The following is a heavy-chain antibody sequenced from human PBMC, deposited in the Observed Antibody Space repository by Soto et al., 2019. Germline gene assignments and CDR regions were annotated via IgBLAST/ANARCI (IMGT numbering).Heavy chain of an antibody. CDR3: ARDLYGDSRGWFDP. J-gene: IGHJ5*02. V-gene: IGHV4-61*01. Sequence: SETLSLTCTVSGGSVSSGSYYWRWIRQPPGKGLEWIGYIYYSGSTNYNPSLKSRVTISVDTSKNQFSLKLSSVTAADTAVYYCARDLYGDSRGWFDPWGQGTLVTVSS. D-gene: IGHD4-17*01. CDR1: GGSVSSGSYY. CDR2: IYYSGST.